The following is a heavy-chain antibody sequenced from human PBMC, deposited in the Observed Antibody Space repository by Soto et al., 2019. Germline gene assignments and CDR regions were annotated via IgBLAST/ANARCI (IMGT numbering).Heavy chain of an antibody. J-gene: IGHJ6*02. CDR2: IYYSGST. CDR3: ARDATISYYYGMDV. CDR1: GGSISSYY. Sequence: PSETLSLTCTVSGGSISSYYWSWIRQPPGKGLEWIGYIYYSGSTNYNPSLKSRVTISVDTSKNQFSLKLSSVTAADTAVYYCARDATISYYYGMDVWGQGTTVTVSS. V-gene: IGHV4-59*01. D-gene: IGHD5-12*01.